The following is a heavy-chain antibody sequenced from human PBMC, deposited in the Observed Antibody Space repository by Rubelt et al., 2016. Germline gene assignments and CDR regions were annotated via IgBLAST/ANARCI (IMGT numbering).Heavy chain of an antibody. CDR3: AKDRGYCSSTSCYGDYYYGMDV. J-gene: IGHJ6*02. D-gene: IGHD2-2*01. CDR1: GFTFDDYA. V-gene: IGHV3-9*01. CDR2: ISWNSGSI. Sequence: ESGGGLVQPGGSLRLSCAASGFTFDDYAMHWVRQAPGKGLEWVSGISWNSGSIGYADSVKGRFTISRDNAKNSLYLQMNSLRAEDTALYYCAKDRGYCSSTSCYGDYYYGMDVWGQGTTVTVSS.